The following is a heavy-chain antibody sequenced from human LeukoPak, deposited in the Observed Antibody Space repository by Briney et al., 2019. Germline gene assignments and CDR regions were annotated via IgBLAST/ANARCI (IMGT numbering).Heavy chain of an antibody. Sequence: PSETLSLTCTVSGGSISSSSYYWGWIRQPPGKGLEWIGYIYYSGSTNYNPSLKSRVTISVDTSKNQFSLKLSSVTAADTAVYYCARGQWAFDIWGQGTMVTVSS. CDR2: IYYSGST. D-gene: IGHD6-19*01. CDR1: GGSISSSSYY. V-gene: IGHV4-61*05. CDR3: ARGQWAFDI. J-gene: IGHJ3*02.